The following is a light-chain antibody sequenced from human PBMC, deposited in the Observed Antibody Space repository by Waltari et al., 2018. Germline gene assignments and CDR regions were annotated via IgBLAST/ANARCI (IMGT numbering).Light chain of an antibody. CDR2: DAS. CDR3: QKYVSLPAT. J-gene: IGKJ1*01. V-gene: IGKV3-20*01. CDR1: NRVSRY. Sequence: SCRGSNRVSRYLSWDQRNPGQAPRLLIYDASTRATGIPDRFSGSGSGTDFSLTISILEPEDFAVYYCQKYVSLPATFGQGTKVEVK.